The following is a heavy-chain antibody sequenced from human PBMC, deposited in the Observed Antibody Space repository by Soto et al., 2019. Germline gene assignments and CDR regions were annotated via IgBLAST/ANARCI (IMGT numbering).Heavy chain of an antibody. V-gene: IGHV1-8*01. CDR3: ARGHGFITFGGVIANNWFAP. CDR1: GYTFTSYD. Sequence: ASVKVSCKASGYTFTSYDINWVRQATGQGLEWMGWMNPNSGNTGYAQKFQGRVTMTRNTSISTAYMELSSLRSEDTAVYYCARGHGFITFGGVIANNWFAPWGQGTLVTVSS. CDR2: MNPNSGNT. D-gene: IGHD3-16*02. J-gene: IGHJ5*02.